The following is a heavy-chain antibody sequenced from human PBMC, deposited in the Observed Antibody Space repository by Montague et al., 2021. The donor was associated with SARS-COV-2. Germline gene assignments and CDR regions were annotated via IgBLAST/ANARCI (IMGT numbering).Heavy chain of an antibody. CDR2: IYYSGST. J-gene: IGHJ4*02. V-gene: IGHV4-39*07. CDR1: GGSISSSIYY. Sequence: SETLSLTCTVSGGSISSSIYYWSWIRQPPGKGLEWIGSIYYSGSTYYSPSLKSRVTISVDTSKNQFSLNLSSVTAADTAVYYCARISGKLFRLWGQGTLVTVSS. D-gene: IGHD6-6*01. CDR3: ARISGKLFRL.